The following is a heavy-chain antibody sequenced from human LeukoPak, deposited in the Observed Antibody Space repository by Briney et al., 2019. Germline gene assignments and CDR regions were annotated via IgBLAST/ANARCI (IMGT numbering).Heavy chain of an antibody. CDR2: IYYSGST. CDR3: ATNRVVNERDYYYYMDV. Sequence: SETLSLTCTVSGGSISSYYWSWIRQPPGKGLEWIGYIYYSGSTNYNPSLKSRVTISVDTSKNQFSLKLSSVTAADTAVYYCATNRVVNERDYYYYMDVWGKGTTVTVSS. V-gene: IGHV4-59*01. CDR1: GGSISSYY. D-gene: IGHD4-23*01. J-gene: IGHJ6*03.